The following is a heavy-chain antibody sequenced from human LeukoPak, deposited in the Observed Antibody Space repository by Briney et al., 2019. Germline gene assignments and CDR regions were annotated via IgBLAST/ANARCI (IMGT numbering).Heavy chain of an antibody. D-gene: IGHD1-14*01. CDR2: INPNSGGT. CDR1: GGTFSSYA. J-gene: IGHJ4*02. Sequence: ASVKVSCKASGGTFSSYAISWVRQAPGQGLEWMGWINPNSGGTNYAQKFQGRVTMTRDTSISTAYMELSRLRSDDTAVYYCAREEPATASRAVDYWGQGTLVTVSS. V-gene: IGHV1-2*02. CDR3: AREEPATASRAVDY.